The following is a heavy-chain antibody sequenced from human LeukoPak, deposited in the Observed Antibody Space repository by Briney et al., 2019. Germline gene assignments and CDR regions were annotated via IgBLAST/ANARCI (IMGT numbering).Heavy chain of an antibody. V-gene: IGHV4-34*01. J-gene: IGHJ6*02. CDR3: ARGAVTPYYGMDV. CDR2: INHSGST. Sequence: SETLSLTCAVYGGSFSGYYWSWIRQPPGKGLEWIGEINHSGSTNYNPSLKSRVTISVDTSKNQFSLKLSSVTAADTAVYYCARGAVTPYYGMDVWGQGTTDTVSS. CDR1: GGSFSGYY. D-gene: IGHD4-17*01.